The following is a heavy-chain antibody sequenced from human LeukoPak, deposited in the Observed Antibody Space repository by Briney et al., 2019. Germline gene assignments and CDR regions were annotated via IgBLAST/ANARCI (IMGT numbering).Heavy chain of an antibody. Sequence: GGSLRLSCAASGFTFSSYAMSWVRQAPGKGLEWVSIISGSGDSTYYADSVKGRFTISRDNSKNTLYLQMNSLRAEDTAVYYCAKGSRHTIFGVIIPFDYWGQGTLVTVSS. J-gene: IGHJ4*02. CDR2: ISGSGDST. CDR3: AKGSRHTIFGVIIPFDY. CDR1: GFTFSSYA. D-gene: IGHD3-3*01. V-gene: IGHV3-23*01.